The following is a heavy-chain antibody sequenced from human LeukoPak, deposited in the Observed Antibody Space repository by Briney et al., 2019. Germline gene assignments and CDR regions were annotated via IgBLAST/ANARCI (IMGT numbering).Heavy chain of an antibody. V-gene: IGHV3-23*01. CDR3: AKSIVNSGTYIPFDY. Sequence: GGSLRLSCAASGFTYSNYAMNWVRQAPGKGLEWVSVISGSGRSTYYADSVKGRFTISRDKSKNTLYLQMNSLRAEDTAIYYCAKSIVNSGTYIPFDYWGQGTLVTVSS. J-gene: IGHJ4*02. CDR1: GFTYSNYA. CDR2: ISGSGRST. D-gene: IGHD1-26*01.